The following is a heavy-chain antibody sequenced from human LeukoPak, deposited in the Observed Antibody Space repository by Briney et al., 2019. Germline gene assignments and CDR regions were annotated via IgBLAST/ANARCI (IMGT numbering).Heavy chain of an antibody. Sequence: GGSLRLSCAASRFTFSSYAMSWVRQAPGKGLEWVSAISGSGGSTYYADSVKGRFTISRDNSKNTLYLQMNSLRAEDTAVYYCAKHQDIAAAGTTDYWGQGTLVTVSS. V-gene: IGHV3-23*01. D-gene: IGHD6-13*01. CDR3: AKHQDIAAAGTTDY. CDR2: ISGSGGST. CDR1: RFTFSSYA. J-gene: IGHJ4*02.